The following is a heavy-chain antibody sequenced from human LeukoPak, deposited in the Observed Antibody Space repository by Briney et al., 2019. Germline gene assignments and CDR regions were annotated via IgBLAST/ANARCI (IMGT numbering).Heavy chain of an antibody. CDR3: ARANWNYAPGAFDI. V-gene: IGHV1-2*02. Sequence: ASVRVSCTASGYTFTGYYMHWVGQAPGQGLEWMGWIKPNSGGTNYAQKFQGRVTMTRDTSISTAYMELSRLRSDDTAVYYCARANWNYAPGAFDIWGQGTMVTVSS. CDR2: IKPNSGGT. J-gene: IGHJ3*02. D-gene: IGHD1-7*01. CDR1: GYTFTGYY.